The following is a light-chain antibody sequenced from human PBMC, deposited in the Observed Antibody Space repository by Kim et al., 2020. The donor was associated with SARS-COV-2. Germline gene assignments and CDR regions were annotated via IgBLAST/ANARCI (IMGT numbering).Light chain of an antibody. V-gene: IGLV3-19*01. CDR3: NSRDSSDNHLV. CDR1: SLRSYY. J-gene: IGLJ7*01. CDR2: GKN. Sequence: SSELTQDPAVSVALGQTVRITCQGDSLRSYYASWYQQKPGQAPVLVIYGKNNRPSGIPDRFSGSSSGNTASLTLTGAQAEDEADYYCNSRDSSDNHLVFG.